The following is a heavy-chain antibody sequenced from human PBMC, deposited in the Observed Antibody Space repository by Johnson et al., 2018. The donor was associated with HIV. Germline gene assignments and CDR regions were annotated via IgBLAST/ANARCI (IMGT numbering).Heavy chain of an antibody. D-gene: IGHD1-7*01. Sequence: QVQLVESGGGVVQPGRSLRLSCAASGFTFSSYGMHWVRQAPGKGLEWVSLFSSRGGTYYADSVKGRFTISRDNSKNTLYLQMNSLKTEDTAVYYCTTEETGTTDDAFDIWGQGTMVTVSS. J-gene: IGHJ3*02. CDR2: FSSRGGT. V-gene: IGHV3-NL1*01. CDR1: GFTFSSYG. CDR3: TTEETGTTDDAFDI.